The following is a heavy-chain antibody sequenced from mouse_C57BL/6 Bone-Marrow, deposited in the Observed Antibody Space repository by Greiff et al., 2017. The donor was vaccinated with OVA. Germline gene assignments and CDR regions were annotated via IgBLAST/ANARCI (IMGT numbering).Heavy chain of an antibody. Sequence: EVMLVESGPELVKPGASVKMSCKASGYTFTDYNMHWVKQSHGKSLEWIGYINPNNGGTSYNQKFKGKATLTVIKSSSTAYMELRSLTSEDSAVYYCVIYNGNHFWFAYWGQGTRVTVSA. CDR2: INPNNGGT. V-gene: IGHV1-22*01. J-gene: IGHJ3*01. CDR1: GYTFTDYN. D-gene: IGHD2-3*01. CDR3: VIYNGNHFWFAY.